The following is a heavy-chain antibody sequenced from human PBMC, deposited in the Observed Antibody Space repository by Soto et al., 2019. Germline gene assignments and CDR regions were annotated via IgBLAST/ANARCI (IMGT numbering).Heavy chain of an antibody. CDR2: IYSGGST. CDR1: GFTVSSNY. V-gene: IGHV3-53*01. Sequence: GGSLRLSCAASGFTVSSNYMSWVRQAPGKGLEWVSVIYSGGSTYYADSVKGRFTISRDNSKNTLYLQMNSLRAEDTAMYYCARERGWGYSGYDFGADAFDIWGQGTMVTVSS. D-gene: IGHD5-12*01. CDR3: ARERGWGYSGYDFGADAFDI. J-gene: IGHJ3*02.